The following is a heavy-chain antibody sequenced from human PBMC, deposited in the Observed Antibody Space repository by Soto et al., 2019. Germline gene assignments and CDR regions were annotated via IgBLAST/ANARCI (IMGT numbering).Heavy chain of an antibody. V-gene: IGHV3-11*06. Sequence: PGGSLRLSCAASGFTFSDYYMSWIRQAPGKGLEWVSYISSSSSYTNYADSVKGRFTISRDNAKNSLYLQMNSLRAEDTAVYYCASLTYYYDSSGYIDYWGQGTLVTVSS. CDR2: ISSSSSYT. J-gene: IGHJ4*02. CDR1: GFTFSDYY. CDR3: ASLTYYYDSSGYIDY. D-gene: IGHD3-22*01.